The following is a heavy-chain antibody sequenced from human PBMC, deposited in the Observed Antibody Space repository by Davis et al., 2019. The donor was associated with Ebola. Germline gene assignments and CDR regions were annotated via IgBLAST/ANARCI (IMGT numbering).Heavy chain of an antibody. CDR3: VREPADILVQGVNYYFDY. V-gene: IGHV1-2*02. CDR2: INPNSGGT. J-gene: IGHJ4*02. D-gene: IGHD3-10*01. CDR1: GYTFTDYY. Sequence: ASVKVSCKASGYTFTDYYMHWVRQAPGQGLEWMGWINPNSGGTNYAQKFQGRVTMTRDTSFSTAYMELSKLRSDDTAVYYCVREPADILVQGVNYYFDYWGQGTLVTVSS.